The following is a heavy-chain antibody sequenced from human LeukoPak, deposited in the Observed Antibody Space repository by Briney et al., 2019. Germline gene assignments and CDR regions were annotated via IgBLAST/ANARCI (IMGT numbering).Heavy chain of an antibody. J-gene: IGHJ4*02. Sequence: GGSLRLACEASGFRFSRYTMHWVRQAPGKGLEGISSIGVGSSNYTYYEESLQGRFTISRDDAKTSVYLQMNSIRVEDSAVNFCLSGSYLLPPCWGQGALVTVS. CDR1: GFRFSRYT. CDR2: IGVGSSNYT. V-gene: IGHV3-21*01. CDR3: LSGSYLLPPC. D-gene: IGHD1-26*01.